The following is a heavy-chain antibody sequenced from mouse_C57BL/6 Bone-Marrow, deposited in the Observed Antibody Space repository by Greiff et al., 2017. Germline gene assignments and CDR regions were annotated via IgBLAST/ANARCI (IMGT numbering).Heavy chain of an antibody. CDR1: GFNIKNTY. V-gene: IGHV14-3*01. CDR3: AILYSGSSNLDY. CDR2: IDPANGNT. D-gene: IGHD1-1*01. Sequence: VQLQQSVAELVRPGASVKLSCTASGFNIKNTYMHWVKQRPEQGLEWIGRIDPANGNTKYAPKFQGKATITADTSSNTAYLQLRSLTSEDTAIYYFAILYSGSSNLDYWGQGTTLTVSS. J-gene: IGHJ2*01.